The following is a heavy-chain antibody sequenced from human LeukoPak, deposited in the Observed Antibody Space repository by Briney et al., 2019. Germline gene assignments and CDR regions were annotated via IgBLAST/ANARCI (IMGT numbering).Heavy chain of an antibody. CDR2: IYTSGST. V-gene: IGHV4-4*09. J-gene: IGHJ4*02. CDR3: ARRPSGSYSGFDY. CDR1: GGSISSYY. D-gene: IGHD1-26*01. Sequence: SETLSLTCTVSGGSISSYYWSWIRQPPGKGLEWIGYIYTSGSTNYNPSLKSRVTISVDTSKNQFSLKLSSVTAADTAVYYCARRPSGSYSGFDYWGQGTLVTLSS.